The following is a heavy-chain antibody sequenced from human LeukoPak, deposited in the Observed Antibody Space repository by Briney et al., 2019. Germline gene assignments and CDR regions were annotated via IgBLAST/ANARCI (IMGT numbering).Heavy chain of an antibody. D-gene: IGHD1-1*01. V-gene: IGHV3-48*01. CDR1: GFTFISYS. Sequence: GGSLRLSCAASGFTFISYSMNWVRQAPGKGLEWVSYISGSGSSIYYADSVKGRFTISRDNAKNSLYLQMNSLRAEDTAVYYCAIQLDSWGQGTLVTVSS. J-gene: IGHJ4*02. CDR3: AIQLDS. CDR2: ISGSGSSI.